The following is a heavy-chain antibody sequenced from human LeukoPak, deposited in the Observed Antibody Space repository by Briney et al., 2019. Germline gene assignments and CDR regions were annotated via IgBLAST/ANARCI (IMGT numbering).Heavy chain of an antibody. CDR3: AREYGSGSSFDY. CDR2: IYYSGST. CDR1: GGSISSGDYC. V-gene: IGHV4-30-4*01. J-gene: IGHJ4*02. Sequence: SETLSLTCTVSGGSISSGDYCWSWIRQPPGKGLEWIGYIYYSGSTYYNPSLKSRVTISVDTSKNQFSLKLSSVTAADTAVYYCAREYGSGSSFDYWGQGTLVTVSS. D-gene: IGHD3-10*01.